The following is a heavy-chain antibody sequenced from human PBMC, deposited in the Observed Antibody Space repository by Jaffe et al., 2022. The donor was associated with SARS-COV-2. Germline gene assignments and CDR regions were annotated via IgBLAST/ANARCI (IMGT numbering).Heavy chain of an antibody. J-gene: IGHJ4*02. CDR3: ARVGRFSSEDY. D-gene: IGHD6-25*01. V-gene: IGHV4-61*02. CDR2: IYTSGST. Sequence: QVQLQESGPGLVKPSQTLSLTCTVSGGSISSGSYYWSWIRQPAGKGLEWIGRIYTSGSTNYNPSLKSRVTISVDTSKNQFSLKLSSVTAADTAVYYCARVGRFSSEDYWGQGTLVTVSS. CDR1: GGSISSGSYY.